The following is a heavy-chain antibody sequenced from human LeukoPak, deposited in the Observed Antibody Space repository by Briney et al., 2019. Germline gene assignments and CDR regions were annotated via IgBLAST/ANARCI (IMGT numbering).Heavy chain of an antibody. CDR2: VSTGGDNR. J-gene: IGHJ4*02. V-gene: IGHV3-23*01. CDR3: ARPVCCSSSSRRVPGVYCFDY. CDR1: GFTFTNYA. Sequence: PGVSLRLSCAASGFTFTNYAMNWVRQAPGKGPEWVATVSTGGDNRYYADSVKGRFTISRDNSKNTLYLQMNSLRAEDTAVYYCARPVCCSSSSRRVPGVYCFDYWGQGTLVTVSS. D-gene: IGHD2-2*01.